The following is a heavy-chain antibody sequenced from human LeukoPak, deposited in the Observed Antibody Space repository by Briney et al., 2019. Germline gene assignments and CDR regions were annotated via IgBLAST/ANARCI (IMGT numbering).Heavy chain of an antibody. D-gene: IGHD6-6*01. CDR1: GFTFSSYA. CDR3: ARDRQLVKDV. Sequence: GGSLRLSCAASGFTFSSYAMHWVRQAPGKGLEYVSAISSNGGSTYYANSAKGRFTISRDNSKNTLYLQMGSLRAEDMAVYYCARDRQLVKDVWGKGTTATVSS. CDR2: ISSNGGST. J-gene: IGHJ6*04. V-gene: IGHV3-64*01.